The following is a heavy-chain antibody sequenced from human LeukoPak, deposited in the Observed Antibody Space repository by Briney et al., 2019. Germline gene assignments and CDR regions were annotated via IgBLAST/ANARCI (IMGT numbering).Heavy chain of an antibody. CDR1: GGSISSYY. J-gene: IGHJ3*02. CDR3: ARKPGYCSSTSCAHDAFDI. V-gene: IGHV4-59*08. Sequence: SETLSLTCTVSGGSISSYYWSWIRQPPGKGLEWIGYIYYSGSTYYNPSLKSRVTISVDTSKNQFSLKLSSVTAADTAVYYCARKPGYCSSTSCAHDAFDIWGQGTMVTVSS. D-gene: IGHD2-2*01. CDR2: IYYSGST.